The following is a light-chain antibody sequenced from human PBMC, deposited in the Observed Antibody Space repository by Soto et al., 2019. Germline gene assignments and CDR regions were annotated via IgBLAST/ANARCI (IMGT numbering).Light chain of an antibody. J-gene: IGLJ3*02. CDR3: SSYTSTTTWV. CDR1: SSDVGGYKY. V-gene: IGLV2-14*03. CDR2: DVT. Sequence: QSVLTQPASVSGSPGQWITISCTGTSSDVGGYKYVSWYQHHPGKAPKLLIYDVTNRPSGVSNRFSGSKSGNTASLTISGLQAEDEADYYCSSYTSTTTWVFGGGTKLTVL.